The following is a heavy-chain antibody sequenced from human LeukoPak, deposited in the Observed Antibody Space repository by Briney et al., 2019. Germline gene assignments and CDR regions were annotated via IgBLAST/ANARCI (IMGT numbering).Heavy chain of an antibody. CDR3: ASEYCSGGNCYFDY. CDR1: EYSFATYW. V-gene: IGHV5-51*01. J-gene: IGHJ4*02. D-gene: IGHD2-15*01. Sequence: GESLKISCKGSEYSFATYWIGWLRQMPGQGLEWMGIIFPGDSDTRHSPSFQGQVTISADKSISTAYLQWSSLKASDTAIYYCASEYCSGGNCYFDYWGQGTLVTVSS. CDR2: IFPGDSDT.